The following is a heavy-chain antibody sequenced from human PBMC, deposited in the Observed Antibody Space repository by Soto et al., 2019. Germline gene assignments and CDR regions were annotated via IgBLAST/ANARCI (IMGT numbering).Heavy chain of an antibody. Sequence: ASVKVSCKASGYTFTSYGISWGRQAPGQGLEWMGWISAYNGNTNYAQKLQGRVTMTTDTSTSTAYMELRSLRSDDTAVYYCARVRVVTMIVVVITGSFDYWGQGTLVTVSS. J-gene: IGHJ4*02. CDR1: GYTFTSYG. CDR2: ISAYNGNT. D-gene: IGHD3-22*01. V-gene: IGHV1-18*01. CDR3: ARVRVVTMIVVVITGSFDY.